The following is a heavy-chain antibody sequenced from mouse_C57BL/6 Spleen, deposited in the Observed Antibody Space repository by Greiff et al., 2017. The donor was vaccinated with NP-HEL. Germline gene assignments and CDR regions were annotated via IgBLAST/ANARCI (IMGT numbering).Heavy chain of an antibody. V-gene: IGHV2-2*01. J-gene: IGHJ4*01. CDR3: AILYYGNYLTSMDY. Sequence: VQLQQSGPGLVQPSQSLSITCTVPGFSLTSYGVHWVRQSPGKGLEWLGVIWSGGSTDYNAAFISRLSISKDNSKSQVFFKMNSLQADDTAIYYCAILYYGNYLTSMDYWGQGTSVTVSS. D-gene: IGHD2-1*01. CDR2: IWSGGST. CDR1: GFSLTSYG.